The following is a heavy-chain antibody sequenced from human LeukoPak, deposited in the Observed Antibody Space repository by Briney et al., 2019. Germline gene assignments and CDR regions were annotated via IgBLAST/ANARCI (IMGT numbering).Heavy chain of an antibody. CDR3: ARVGDGYNLVGFDP. Sequence: GASVKVSCKASGYTFTSNDINWVRQATGQGPEWMGWMNPNSGNTGYAQKFQGRITMTRNTSISTAYMELSSLRSEDTAVYYCARVGDGYNLVGFDPWGQGTLVTVSS. V-gene: IGHV1-8*01. CDR2: MNPNSGNT. D-gene: IGHD5-24*01. J-gene: IGHJ5*02. CDR1: GYTFTSND.